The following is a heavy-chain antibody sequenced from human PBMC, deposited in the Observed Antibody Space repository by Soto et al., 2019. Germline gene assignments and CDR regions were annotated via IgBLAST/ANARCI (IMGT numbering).Heavy chain of an antibody. CDR1: GFTFSSYE. D-gene: IGHD3-10*01. J-gene: IGHJ6*02. V-gene: IGHV3-48*03. CDR2: ISSSGTTI. CDR3: ARAPLGGWLIGSGTYGYGMDV. Sequence: GGSLRLSCAASGFTFSSYEMNWVRQAPGKGLEWVSYISSSGTTIYYADSVKGRFTISRDNAKNSLFLQMNSLRAEDTAVYYCARAPLGGWLIGSGTYGYGMDVWGHGTTVTVSS.